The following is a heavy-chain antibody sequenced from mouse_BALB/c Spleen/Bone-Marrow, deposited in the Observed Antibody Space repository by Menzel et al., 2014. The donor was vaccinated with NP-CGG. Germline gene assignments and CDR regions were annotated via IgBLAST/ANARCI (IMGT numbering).Heavy chain of an antibody. D-gene: IGHD3-1*01. CDR2: ISSGGSYT. J-gene: IGHJ2*01. CDR3: ARDSSGYFDY. V-gene: IGHV5-9-4*01. Sequence: EVMLVESGGDLVKPGGSLKLSCAASGFTFSYYGMSWVRQAPEKRLEWVAEISSGGSYTYYPDTVTGRFTISRDNAKNTLYQEMSSLRSEDTAMYYCARDSSGYFDYWGQGTTLTVSS. CDR1: GFTFSYYG.